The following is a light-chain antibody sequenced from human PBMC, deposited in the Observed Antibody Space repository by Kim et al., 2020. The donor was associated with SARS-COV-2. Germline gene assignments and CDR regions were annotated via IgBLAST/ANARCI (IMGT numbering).Light chain of an antibody. J-gene: IGKJ4*01. Sequence: EVVLTQSPATLSLSPGGRATLSCRASQSVKTYLAWYQQKPGQAPRLLMYDVSHRATGIPARFSGSGSGTDFTLPISNLEPEDFAVYYCQQRANWPYLTFGGGTKVDIK. CDR2: DVS. CDR3: QQRANWPYLT. CDR1: QSVKTY. V-gene: IGKV3-11*01.